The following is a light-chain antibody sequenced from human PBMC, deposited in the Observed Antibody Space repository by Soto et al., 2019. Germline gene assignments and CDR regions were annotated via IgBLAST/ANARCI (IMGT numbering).Light chain of an antibody. J-gene: IGLJ3*02. CDR2: DVS. V-gene: IGLV2-14*01. CDR1: SIDVGGYNY. Sequence: QSALTQPASVSGSPGQSITISCTGTSIDVGGYNYVSWYQQHPGKAPKLMIYDVSNRPSGVSNRFSGSKSGNTASLTISGLQAEDEADYSCTSFTSRITWVFGGGTKLTVL. CDR3: TSFTSRITWV.